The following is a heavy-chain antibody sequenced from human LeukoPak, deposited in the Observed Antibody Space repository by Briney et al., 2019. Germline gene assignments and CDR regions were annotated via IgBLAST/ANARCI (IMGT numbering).Heavy chain of an antibody. CDR1: GGSISSSSYY. CDR3: ATVTGTTKEFDY. J-gene: IGHJ4*02. V-gene: IGHV4-39*01. D-gene: IGHD1-20*01. CDR2: IDYSGST. Sequence: SETLSLTCTVSGGSISSSSYYWGWIRQPPGKGLEWIGSIDYSGSTYYNPSLKSRVTAFVDTSKKQFSLKLSSVTAAETAVYYCATVTGTTKEFDYWGQGTLVTVSS.